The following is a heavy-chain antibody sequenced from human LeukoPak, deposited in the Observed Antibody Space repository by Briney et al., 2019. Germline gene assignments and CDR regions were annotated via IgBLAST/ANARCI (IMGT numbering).Heavy chain of an antibody. CDR1: GSRFTSYW. J-gene: IGHJ4*02. D-gene: IGHD3-22*01. V-gene: IGHV5-51*01. Sequence: GASLKISCKGSGSRFTSYWIGWVRRMPGKGVEWMGIIYPGDSDTRYSPSFQGQVTISADKSISTAYLQWSSLKASDTAMYYCARRRYYYDSSGYYLLDYWGQGTLVTVSS. CDR3: ARRRYYYDSSGYYLLDY. CDR2: IYPGDSDT.